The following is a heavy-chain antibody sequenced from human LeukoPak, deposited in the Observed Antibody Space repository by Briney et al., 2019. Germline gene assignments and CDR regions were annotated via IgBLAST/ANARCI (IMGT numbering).Heavy chain of an antibody. CDR1: GGSISNYY. J-gene: IGHJ5*02. CDR2: IYSSGST. CDR3: ARDGAAIRFDP. D-gene: IGHD5-24*01. Sequence: SETLSLTCTVSGGSISNYYWSWIRQPAGKGLEWIVRIYSSGSTHNNPSFKSRVTMSVDKSNNESSLKLTSVTAADTAVYYCARDGAAIRFDPWGQGTLVTVSS. V-gene: IGHV4-4*07.